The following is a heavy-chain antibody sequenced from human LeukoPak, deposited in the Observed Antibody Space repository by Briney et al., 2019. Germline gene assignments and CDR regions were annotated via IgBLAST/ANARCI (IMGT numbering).Heavy chain of an antibody. CDR2: INPSGGST. CDR3: ARENSYGYFDY. Sequence: ASVKVSCKASGYTFTSYYMHWVRQAPGQGLEWMGLINPSGGSTSYAQKFQGRVTMTRDMSTSTVYMELSSLSSEDTAVYYCARENSYGYFDYWGQGTLVTVSS. J-gene: IGHJ4*02. V-gene: IGHV1-46*01. D-gene: IGHD5-18*01. CDR1: GYTFTSYY.